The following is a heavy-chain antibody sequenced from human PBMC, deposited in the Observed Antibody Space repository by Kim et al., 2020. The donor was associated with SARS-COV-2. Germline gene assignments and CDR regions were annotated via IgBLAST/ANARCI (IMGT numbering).Heavy chain of an antibody. V-gene: IGHV1-69*13. CDR1: GGTFSSYA. D-gene: IGHD6-13*01. CDR2: IIPIFGTA. CDR3: ARAPQQLREPDAFDI. J-gene: IGHJ3*02. Sequence: SVKVSCKASGGTFSSYAISWVRQAPGQGLEWMGGIIPIFGTANYAQKFQGRVTITADESTSTAYMELSSLRSEDTAVYYCARAPQQLREPDAFDIWGQGTMVTVSS.